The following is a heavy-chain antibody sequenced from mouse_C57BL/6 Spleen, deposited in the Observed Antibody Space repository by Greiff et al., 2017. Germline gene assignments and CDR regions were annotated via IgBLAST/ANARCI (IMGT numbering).Heavy chain of an antibody. V-gene: IGHV1-66*01. CDR1: GYSFTSYY. CDR2: IYPGSGNT. Sequence: VKLVESGPELVKPGASVKISCKASGYSFTSYYIHWVKQRPGQGLEWIGWIYPGSGNTKYNEKFKGKATLTADTSSSTAYMQLSSLTSEDSAVYCCARARTDWYFDVWGTGTTVTVSS. J-gene: IGHJ1*03. D-gene: IGHD3-3*01. CDR3: ARARTDWYFDV.